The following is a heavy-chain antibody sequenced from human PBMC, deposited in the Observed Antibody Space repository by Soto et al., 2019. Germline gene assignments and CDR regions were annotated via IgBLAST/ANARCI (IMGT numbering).Heavy chain of an antibody. Sequence: QLQLQESGPGLVKPSETLSLTCTVSGGSISSSSYYWGWIRQPPGKGLEWIGSIYYSGSTYYNPSIKSRVTISVDTSKNQFSLKLSSVTAADTAVYFCASVLNYYDSSGYYSAILNAFDIWGQGTMVTVSS. V-gene: IGHV4-39*01. D-gene: IGHD3-22*01. CDR2: IYYSGST. CDR3: ASVLNYYDSSGYYSAILNAFDI. CDR1: GGSISSSSYY. J-gene: IGHJ3*02.